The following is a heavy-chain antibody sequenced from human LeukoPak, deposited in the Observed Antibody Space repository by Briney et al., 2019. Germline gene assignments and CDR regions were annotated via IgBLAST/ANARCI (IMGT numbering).Heavy chain of an antibody. Sequence: PGGSLRLSCAASGSTFSSYWMHWVRQAPGKGLVWVSRIASDGSTVYADSVKGRFTISRDNAKDTVYLQMNSLRVEDTAVYYCIGSGGWPGYWGQGTLVTVSS. CDR3: IGSGGWPGY. J-gene: IGHJ4*02. CDR1: GSTFSSYW. V-gene: IGHV3-74*01. CDR2: IASDGST. D-gene: IGHD1-26*01.